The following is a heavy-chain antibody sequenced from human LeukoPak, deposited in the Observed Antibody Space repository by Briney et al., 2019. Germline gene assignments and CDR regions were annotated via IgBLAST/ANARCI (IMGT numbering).Heavy chain of an antibody. V-gene: IGHV1-18*01. CDR2: ISAYNGNT. J-gene: IGHJ4*02. CDR3: ARLKNGGGPNDYGDYPPRVIDN. Sequence: ASVKVSCKASGYTFTSYGISWVRQAPGQGLEWMGWISAYNGNTNYAQKLQGRVTMTTDTSTSTAYMELRSLRSDDTAVYYCARLKNGGGPNDYGDYPPRVIDNWGQGTLVTVSS. D-gene: IGHD4-17*01. CDR1: GYTFTSYG.